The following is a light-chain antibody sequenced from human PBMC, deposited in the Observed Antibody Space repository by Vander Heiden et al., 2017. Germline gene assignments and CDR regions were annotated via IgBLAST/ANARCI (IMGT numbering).Light chain of an antibody. CDR2: DVS. V-gene: IGLV2-14*03. CDR3: SSYTTSKTVI. J-gene: IGLJ2*01. Sequence: QSALTQPASVSGSPGQSITISCPGTSSDIGRYTFVSWYQQQPGKAPNLFIYDVSHRPSGVSDRFSGSRSGNTASLSISGLQPEDEASYYCSSYTTSKTVIFGGGTELTVL. CDR1: SSDIGRYTF.